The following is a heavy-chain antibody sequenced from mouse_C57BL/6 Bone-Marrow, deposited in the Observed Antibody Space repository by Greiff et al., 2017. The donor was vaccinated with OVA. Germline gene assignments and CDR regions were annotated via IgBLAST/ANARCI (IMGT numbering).Heavy chain of an antibody. CDR2: IYPRSGNT. CDR3: ARSRGTTVVDY. Sequence: VQLVESGAELARPGASVKLSCKASGYTFTSYGISWVKQRTGQGLEWIGEIYPRSGNTYYNEKFKGKATLTADKSSSTAYMELRSLTSEDSAVYFCARSRGTTVVDYWGQGTTLTVSS. J-gene: IGHJ2*01. V-gene: IGHV1-81*01. CDR1: GYTFTSYG. D-gene: IGHD1-1*01.